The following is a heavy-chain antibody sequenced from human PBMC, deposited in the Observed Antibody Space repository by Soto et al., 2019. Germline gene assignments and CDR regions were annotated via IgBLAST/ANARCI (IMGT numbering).Heavy chain of an antibody. CDR3: AGPPELTRIYYYYGMDV. V-gene: IGHV1-69*12. D-gene: IGHD1-7*01. CDR1: GGTFSSYA. CDR2: IIPIFGTA. J-gene: IGHJ6*02. Sequence: QVQLVQSGAEVKKPGSSVKVSCKASGGTFSSYAISWVRQAPGQGLEWMGGIIPIFGTANYAQKFQGRVTITADESTRTGYMELSSLRSEDTAVYYCAGPPELTRIYYYYGMDVWGHGTTVTVSS.